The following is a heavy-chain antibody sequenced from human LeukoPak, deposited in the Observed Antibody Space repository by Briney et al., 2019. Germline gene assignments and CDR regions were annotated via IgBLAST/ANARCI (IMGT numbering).Heavy chain of an antibody. V-gene: IGHV4-38-2*01. J-gene: IGHJ5*02. CDR1: GYSISSGYY. CDR3: ARYLVTTSSNWFDP. CDR2: IYHSGST. Sequence: SETLSLTCAVSGYSISSGYYWGWIRQPPGKGLEWIGSIYHSGSTYYNPSLKSRVTISVDTSKNQFSLKLSSVTAADTAVYYCARYLVTTSSNWFDPWGQGTLVTVSS. D-gene: IGHD4-17*01.